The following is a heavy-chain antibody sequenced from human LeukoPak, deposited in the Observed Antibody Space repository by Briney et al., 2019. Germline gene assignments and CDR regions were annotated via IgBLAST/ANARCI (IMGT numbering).Heavy chain of an antibody. V-gene: IGHV3-48*01. J-gene: IGHJ4*02. CDR3: AKSRTFRFPAPDY. CDR1: GFTFSSYS. D-gene: IGHD2/OR15-2a*01. Sequence: GGSLRLSCAASGFTFSSYSMNWVRQAPGKGLEWVSYISSSSSTIYYADSVKGRFTISRDNAKNSLYLQMNSLRAEDTAVYYCAKSRTFRFPAPDYWGQGTLVTVSS. CDR2: ISSSSSTI.